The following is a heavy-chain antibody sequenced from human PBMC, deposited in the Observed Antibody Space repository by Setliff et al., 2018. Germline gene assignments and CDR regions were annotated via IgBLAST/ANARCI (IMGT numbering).Heavy chain of an antibody. CDR3: ATRSSYFDY. J-gene: IGHJ4*02. V-gene: IGHV3-23*01. CDR2: ISSSGSTT. CDR1: GFTFDDYG. D-gene: IGHD6-6*01. Sequence: GGSLRLSCAASGFTFDDYGMSWVRQAPGKGLEWVSYISSSGSTTYYADSVKGRFTISRDNSKNTLYLQMNGLRAEDSAVYYCATRSSYFDYWGQGTLVTVSS.